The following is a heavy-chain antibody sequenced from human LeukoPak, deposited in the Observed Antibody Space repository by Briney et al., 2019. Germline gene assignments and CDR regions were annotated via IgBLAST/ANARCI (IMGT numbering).Heavy chain of an antibody. V-gene: IGHV3-30*02. CDR3: AREGYYDILTGYFPDY. CDR1: GFTFISYG. Sequence: GGSLRLSCAASGFTFISYGMHWVRQAPGKGLEWVAFIRYDGSNKYYADSVKGRFTISRDNAKNSLYLQMNSLRAEDTAVYYCAREGYYDILTGYFPDYWGQGTLVTVSS. CDR2: IRYDGSNK. J-gene: IGHJ4*02. D-gene: IGHD3-9*01.